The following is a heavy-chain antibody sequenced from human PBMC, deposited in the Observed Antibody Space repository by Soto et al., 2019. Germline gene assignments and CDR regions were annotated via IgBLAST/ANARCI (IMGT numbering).Heavy chain of an antibody. V-gene: IGHV1-8*01. CDR1: GYTFTSYD. D-gene: IGHD2-15*01. Sequence: ASVKVSCKASGYTFTSYDINWVRQATGQGLEWMGWMNPNSGNTGYAQKFQGRVTMTRNTSISTAYMELSSLRSEDTAVYYCARGLGVVAATTYYYWGQGTLVPVYS. CDR2: MNPNSGNT. J-gene: IGHJ4*02. CDR3: ARGLGVVAATTYYY.